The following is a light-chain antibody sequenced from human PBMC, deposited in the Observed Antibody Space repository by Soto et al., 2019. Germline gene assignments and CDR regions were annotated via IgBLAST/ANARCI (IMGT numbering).Light chain of an antibody. V-gene: IGKV3-11*01. J-gene: IGKJ5*01. CDR3: QQRYRWPPIT. Sequence: VVLTQSPDTLSLSPGERATLSCRASQSVGSTYLAWYQHKPGQAPRLLIYDASNRATGVPARFSGSGSGTDFTLTISSLEPEDFAVYYCQQRYRWPPITFGQGTRLEIK. CDR2: DAS. CDR1: QSVGSTY.